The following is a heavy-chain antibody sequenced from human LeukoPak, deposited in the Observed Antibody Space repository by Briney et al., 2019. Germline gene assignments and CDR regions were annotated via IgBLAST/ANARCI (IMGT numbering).Heavy chain of an antibody. CDR3: AKAGRYCSGGSCYSDY. CDR1: GFTFSSYA. J-gene: IGHJ4*02. D-gene: IGHD2-15*01. Sequence: QAGGSLRLSCAASGFTFSSYAMSWVRQAPGKGLEWVSAISGSGGSTYYADSVKGRFTISRDNSKNTLYLQMNSLRAEDTAVYYCAKAGRYCSGGSCYSDYWGQGTLVTVSS. CDR2: ISGSGGST. V-gene: IGHV3-23*01.